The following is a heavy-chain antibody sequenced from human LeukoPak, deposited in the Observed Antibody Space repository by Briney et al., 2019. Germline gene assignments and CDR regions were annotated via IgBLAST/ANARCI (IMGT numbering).Heavy chain of an antibody. Sequence: GGSLRLSCAASGFTFSSYAMSWVRQAPGKGLEWVSAISGSGGSTYYADSVKGRFTISRDNSKNTLYLQMNSLRAEDTAVYYCAKDSRSVVAATYFDYWGQGTLVTVSS. CDR1: GFTFSSYA. CDR3: AKDSRSVVAATYFDY. D-gene: IGHD2-15*01. CDR2: ISGSGGST. V-gene: IGHV3-23*01. J-gene: IGHJ4*02.